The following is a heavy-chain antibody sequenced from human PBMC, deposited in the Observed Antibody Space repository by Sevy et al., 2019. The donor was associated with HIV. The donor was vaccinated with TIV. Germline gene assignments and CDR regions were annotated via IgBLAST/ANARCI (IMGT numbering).Heavy chain of an antibody. J-gene: IGHJ5*02. CDR2: FSYSVGT. V-gene: IGHV4-59*01. CDR1: GGSINSDY. D-gene: IGHD6-19*01. Sequence: SETLSLTCTVSGGSINSDYWGWIRQPPGREPEWIGYFSYSVGTFYNPSLKSRLTISVDTSKNEFSLRVNSVTAADTAVYYCARAHLGTGWYRGPNWFDPWGQGTLLTVSS. CDR3: ARAHLGTGWYRGPNWFDP.